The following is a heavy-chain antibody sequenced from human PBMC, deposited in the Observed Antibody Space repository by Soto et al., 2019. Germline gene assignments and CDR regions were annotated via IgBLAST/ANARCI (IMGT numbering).Heavy chain of an antibody. CDR3: ARELPGGAMVRGCLLEY. V-gene: IGHV1-69*06. J-gene: IGHJ4*02. D-gene: IGHD3-10*01. CDR1: GGTFSNYA. CDR2: IIPMFGTA. Sequence: QVQLVQSGAEVKKPGSSVKVSCKASGGTFSNYAFSWVRQAPGQGLEWMGGIIPMFGTANYAQKFQGRVTITADKSTSTAYMDLSSLRSEATAVYYWARELPGGAMVRGCLLEYWGQGTLVTVSS.